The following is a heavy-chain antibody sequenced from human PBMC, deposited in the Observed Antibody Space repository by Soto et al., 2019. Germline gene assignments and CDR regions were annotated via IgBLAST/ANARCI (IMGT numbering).Heavy chain of an antibody. D-gene: IGHD3-10*01. CDR3: ARGDFRGWATADY. V-gene: IGHV3-33*01. J-gene: IGHJ4*02. Sequence: QVQLVESGGGVVQPGRSLRLSCVASGFTFSSYGMHWVRQAPGKVPEWVAVILHDENYKYYADSVKGRFTISRDNXKNMLHLQINSLRAEDTALYYCARGDFRGWATADYWGQGILVTVSS. CDR2: ILHDENYK. CDR1: GFTFSSYG.